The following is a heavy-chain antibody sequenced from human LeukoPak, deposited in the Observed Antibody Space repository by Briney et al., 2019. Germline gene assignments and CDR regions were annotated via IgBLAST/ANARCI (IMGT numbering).Heavy chain of an antibody. V-gene: IGHV1-69*13. Sequence: GASVKVSCKASGYTFTSYGISWVRQAPGQGLEWMGGIIPIFGTANYAQKFQGRVTITADESTSTAYMELSSLRSEDTAVYYCASTGLRWLQLTSPLYYFDYWGQGTLVTVSS. CDR2: IIPIFGTA. CDR1: GYTFTSYG. D-gene: IGHD5-24*01. CDR3: ASTGLRWLQLTSPLYYFDY. J-gene: IGHJ4*02.